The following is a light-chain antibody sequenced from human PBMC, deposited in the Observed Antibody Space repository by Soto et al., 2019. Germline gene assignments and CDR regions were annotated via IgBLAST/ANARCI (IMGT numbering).Light chain of an antibody. CDR1: SSNFGSNY. J-gene: IGLJ3*02. CDR3: AAWDDSLSGPV. CDR2: RNN. Sequence: QAVVTQPPSASGTPGQRVTISCSGSSSNFGSNYVYWYQQLPGTAPKLLIYRNNQRPSGVPDRFSASKSGPSASLAISGLRSQDEADYYCAAWDDSLSGPVFGGGTQLTVL. V-gene: IGLV1-47*01.